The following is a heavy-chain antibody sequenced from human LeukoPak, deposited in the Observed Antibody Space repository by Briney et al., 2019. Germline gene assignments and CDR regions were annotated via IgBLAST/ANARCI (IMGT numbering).Heavy chain of an antibody. Sequence: GGSLRLSCAASGFTFSSYAMHWVRQAPGKGLEWVAVISYDGSNKYYADSVKGRFTISRDNSKNTLYLQMNSLRAEDTAVYYCVSLTTVPYWGQGTLVTVSS. CDR2: ISYDGSNK. CDR1: GFTFSSYA. J-gene: IGHJ4*02. CDR3: VSLTTVPY. D-gene: IGHD4-17*01. V-gene: IGHV3-30-3*01.